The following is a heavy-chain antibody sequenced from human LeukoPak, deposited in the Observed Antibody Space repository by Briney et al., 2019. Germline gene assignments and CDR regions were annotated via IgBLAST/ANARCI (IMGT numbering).Heavy chain of an antibody. V-gene: IGHV4-30-2*01. Sequence: SETLSLTCTVSGGSISSGGYYWSWIWQPPGKGLEWIGYIYHSGSTYYNPSLKSRVTISVDRSKNQFSLKLSSVTAADTAVYYCARLNYYGSSGHDYWGQGTLVTVSS. CDR3: ARLNYYGSSGHDY. J-gene: IGHJ4*02. CDR1: GGSISSGGYY. CDR2: IYHSGST. D-gene: IGHD3-22*01.